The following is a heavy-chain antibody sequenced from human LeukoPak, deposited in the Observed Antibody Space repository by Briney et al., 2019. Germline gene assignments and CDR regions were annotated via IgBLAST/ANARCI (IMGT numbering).Heavy chain of an antibody. CDR1: GFTFSSYG. Sequence: TGGSLRLSCAASGFTFSSYGMHWVRQAPGKGLEWVAFIRYDGSNKYYADSVKGRFTISRDNSKNTLYLQMNSLRAEDTAMYYCARPYGSGSYSSWFDPWGQGTLVTVSS. J-gene: IGHJ5*02. V-gene: IGHV3-30*02. D-gene: IGHD3-10*01. CDR2: IRYDGSNK. CDR3: ARPYGSGSYSSWFDP.